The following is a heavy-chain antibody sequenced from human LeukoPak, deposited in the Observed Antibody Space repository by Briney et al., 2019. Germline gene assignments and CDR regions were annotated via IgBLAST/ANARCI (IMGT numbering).Heavy chain of an antibody. V-gene: IGHV1-18*01. D-gene: IGHD5-18*01. CDR1: GYTFTSYG. J-gene: IGHJ4*02. CDR3: ARDDRDTAMAPTDY. CDR2: ISAYNGTT. Sequence: ASVKVSCKASGYTFTSYGISLVRQAPGQGLEWMGWISAYNGTTNYAQKLQGRVTMTTDTSTSIAYMELRSLRSDDTAVYYCARDDRDTAMAPTDYWGQGTLVTVSS.